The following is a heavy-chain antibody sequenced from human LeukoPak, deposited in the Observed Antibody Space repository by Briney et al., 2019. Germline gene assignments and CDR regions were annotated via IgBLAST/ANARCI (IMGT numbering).Heavy chain of an antibody. J-gene: IGHJ4*02. CDR2: IRQDGSEK. V-gene: IGHV3-7*01. D-gene: IGHD2-2*01. CDR3: ARENRSTSCCFDY. Sequence: GGSLRLSCAASGFTFSDYYMSWIRQAPGKGLEWVANIRQDGSEKYYVDSVKGQFTISRDNAKNSLYLQMTSLRAEDTAVYYCARENRSTSCCFDYWGQGTLVTVSS. CDR1: GFTFSDYY.